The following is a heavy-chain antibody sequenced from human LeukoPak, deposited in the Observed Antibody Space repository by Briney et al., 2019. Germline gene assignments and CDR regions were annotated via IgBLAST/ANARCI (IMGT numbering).Heavy chain of an antibody. CDR2: ISGSGGST. D-gene: IGHD3-10*01. J-gene: IGHJ5*02. CDR3: AKDRGSITMVRGVILWFDP. Sequence: GGSLRLSCGASGFTFGTYWMHWVRQAPGKGLEWVSAISGSGGSTYYADSVKGRFTISRDNSKNTLYLQMNSLRAEDTAVYYCAKDRGSITMVRGVILWFDPWGQGTLVTVSS. V-gene: IGHV3-23*01. CDR1: GFTFGTYW.